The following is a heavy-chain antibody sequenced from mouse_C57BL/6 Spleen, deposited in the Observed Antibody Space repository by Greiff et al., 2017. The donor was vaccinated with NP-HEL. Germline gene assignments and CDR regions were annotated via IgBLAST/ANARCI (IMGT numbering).Heavy chain of an antibody. V-gene: IGHV1-64*01. J-gene: IGHJ2*01. CDR3: AILPPYYFDY. Sequence: VQLQQPGAELVKPGASVKLSCKASGYTFTSYWLHWVKQRPGQGLEWIGMIHPNSGSTNYNEKFKSKATLTVDKSSSTAYMQLSSLTSEDSAVYYCAILPPYYFDYWGQGTTLTVSS. CDR1: GYTFTSYW. CDR2: IHPNSGST.